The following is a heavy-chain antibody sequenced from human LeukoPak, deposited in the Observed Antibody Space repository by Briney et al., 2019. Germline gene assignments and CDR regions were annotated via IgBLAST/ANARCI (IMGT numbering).Heavy chain of an antibody. CDR2: ISWNSGSI. Sequence: GGSLRLSCAASGFTFDDYAMHWVRQAPGKGLEWVSGISWNSGSIGYADSVKGRFTISRDNAKNTLYLQMNSLRAEDTAVYYCARLNYDILTGYRELDYWGQGTLVTVSS. V-gene: IGHV3-9*01. CDR1: GFTFDDYA. J-gene: IGHJ4*02. D-gene: IGHD3-9*01. CDR3: ARLNYDILTGYRELDY.